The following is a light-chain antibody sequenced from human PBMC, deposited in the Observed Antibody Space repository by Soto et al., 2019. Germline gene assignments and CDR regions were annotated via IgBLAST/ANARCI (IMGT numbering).Light chain of an antibody. V-gene: IGLV1-44*01. CDR1: GSSIGTKT. CDR2: GNN. Sequence: QSVLTQPPSASGTPGQRVTISCSGSGSSIGTKTVNWYRQLPGTAPKLPIYGNNQRPSGVPDRFSGSKSGTSASLAISGLQSEDEADYYCAAWDGSLNNVLFGGGTKVTVL. J-gene: IGLJ2*01. CDR3: AAWDGSLNNVL.